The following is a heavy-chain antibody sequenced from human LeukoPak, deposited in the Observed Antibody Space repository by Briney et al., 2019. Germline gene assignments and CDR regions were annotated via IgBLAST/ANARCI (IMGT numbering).Heavy chain of an antibody. CDR3: AKRSSTASGYFDF. Sequence: EGSLRLSCTASGFTFNNYAMTWVRQAPGKGLEWVSAITGSGAYTNYADSVKGRFTISRDNSKNTIYLQMNSLRAEDTAIYYCAKRSSTASGYFDFWGRGSLVTVSS. CDR2: ITGSGAYT. D-gene: IGHD3-22*01. CDR1: GFTFNNYA. J-gene: IGHJ4*02. V-gene: IGHV3-23*01.